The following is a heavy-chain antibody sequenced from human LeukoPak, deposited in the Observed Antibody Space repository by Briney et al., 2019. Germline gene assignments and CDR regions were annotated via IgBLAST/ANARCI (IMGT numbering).Heavy chain of an antibody. J-gene: IGHJ4*02. CDR2: INHSGST. Sequence: SETLSLTCAVYGGSFSGYYWSWIRQPPGKGLEWIGEINHSGSTNYNPSLKSRVTISVDTSKSQFSLKLSSVTAADTAVYYCARERVGYCSGGSCYYFDYWGQGTLVTVSS. CDR1: GGSFSGYY. CDR3: ARERVGYCSGGSCYYFDY. V-gene: IGHV4-34*01. D-gene: IGHD2-15*01.